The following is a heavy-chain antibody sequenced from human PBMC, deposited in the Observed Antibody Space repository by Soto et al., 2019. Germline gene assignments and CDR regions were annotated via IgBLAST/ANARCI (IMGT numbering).Heavy chain of an antibody. V-gene: IGHV4-34*01. Sequence: PSETLSLTCAVYGGSFSGYYWSWIRQPPGKGLEWIGEINHSGSTNYNPSLKSRVTISVDTSKNQFSLKLSSVTAADTAVYYCARGYRGVVVPADNWFDPWGQGTRVTVSS. J-gene: IGHJ5*02. CDR2: INHSGST. CDR1: GGSFSGYY. D-gene: IGHD2-2*01. CDR3: ARGYRGVVVPADNWFDP.